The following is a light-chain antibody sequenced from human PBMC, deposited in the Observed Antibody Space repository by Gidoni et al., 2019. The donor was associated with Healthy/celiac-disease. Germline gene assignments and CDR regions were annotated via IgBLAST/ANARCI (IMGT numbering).Light chain of an antibody. CDR1: SSDVGGHNY. CDR2: DVS. V-gene: IGLV2-14*03. Sequence: QSALPQPASVSGSPGQSITISCTGTSSDVGGHNYVSWYQQHPGKAPKLMIYDVSKRPSGVSNRVSGSKSGNTASLTISGLQAEDEADYYCSSYTSSSTPNWVFGGGTKLTVL. J-gene: IGLJ3*02. CDR3: SSYTSSSTPNWV.